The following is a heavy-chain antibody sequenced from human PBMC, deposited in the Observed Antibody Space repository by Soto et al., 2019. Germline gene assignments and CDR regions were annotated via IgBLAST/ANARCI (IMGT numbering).Heavy chain of an antibody. CDR3: AKYCSSDVCFDY. D-gene: IGHD2-8*01. V-gene: IGHV3-48*02. CDR2: ISGRGDTK. Sequence: EVQLVESGGGLVQPGGSLRLSCESSGFTFSSCRLNGVRKAPGKGLEWVSFISGRGDTKYYADSVKGRFTISRDNAKHSLYLQMSSLRDEDTAVYYCAKYCSSDVCFDYWGQGTLVTVSS. CDR1: GFTFSSCR. J-gene: IGHJ4*02.